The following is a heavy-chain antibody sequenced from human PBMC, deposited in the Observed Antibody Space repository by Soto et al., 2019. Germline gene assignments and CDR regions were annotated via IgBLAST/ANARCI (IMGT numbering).Heavy chain of an antibody. CDR2: INHSGST. V-gene: IGHV4-34*01. CDR3: ARFIVATTWDDYYGMDV. J-gene: IGHJ6*02. CDR1: GGSFSGYY. Sequence: SETLSLTCAVYGGSFSGYYWSWIRQPPGKGLEWIGEINHSGSTNYNPSLKSRVTISVDTSKNQFSLKLSSVTAADTAVYYCARFIVATTWDDYYGMDVWGQGTTVTVSS. D-gene: IGHD5-12*01.